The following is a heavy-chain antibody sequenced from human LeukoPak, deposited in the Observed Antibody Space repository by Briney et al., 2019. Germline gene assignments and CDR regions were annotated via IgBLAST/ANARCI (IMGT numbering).Heavy chain of an antibody. CDR2: IIPIFGTA. V-gene: IGHV1-69*13. J-gene: IGHJ4*02. CDR1: GGTFSSYA. CDR3: ARDSRTYSSSWYYFGY. D-gene: IGHD6-13*01. Sequence: SVKVSCKASGGTFSSYAISWVRQAPGQGLERMGGIIPIFGTANYAQKFQGRVTITADESTSTAYMELSSLRSEDTAVYYCARDSRTYSSSWYYFGYWGQGTLVTVSS.